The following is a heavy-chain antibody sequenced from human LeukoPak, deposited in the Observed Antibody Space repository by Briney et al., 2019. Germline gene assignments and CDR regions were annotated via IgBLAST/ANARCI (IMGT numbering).Heavy chain of an antibody. D-gene: IGHD2-2*01. CDR2: INTDGSSR. Sequence: GGSLRLSCGASGFSFTTYWMHWVRQAPGKGLVWVSRINTDGSSRTYADSVKGRFTISRDNANNTLYLQMNSLRAEDTAVYYCARESEFCGSTTCYRLEDYWGQGTLVTVSS. J-gene: IGHJ4*02. V-gene: IGHV3-74*01. CDR1: GFSFTTYW. CDR3: ARESEFCGSTTCYRLEDY.